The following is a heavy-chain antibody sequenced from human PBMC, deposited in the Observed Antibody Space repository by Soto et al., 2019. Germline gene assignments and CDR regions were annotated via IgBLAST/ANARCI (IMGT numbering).Heavy chain of an antibody. Sequence: EVQLVESGGGLVKPGGSLRLSCAASGFTVSTKYMSWVRQAPGKGLEWVSVIYSGGSTFYADSVRGRFTISRDNFKNTVNLQMNSLRAEDTAVYYCARDPWAADYWGQGTLVTVSS. J-gene: IGHJ4*02. CDR3: ARDPWAADY. CDR1: GFTVSTKY. V-gene: IGHV3-66*01. D-gene: IGHD3-16*01. CDR2: IYSGGST.